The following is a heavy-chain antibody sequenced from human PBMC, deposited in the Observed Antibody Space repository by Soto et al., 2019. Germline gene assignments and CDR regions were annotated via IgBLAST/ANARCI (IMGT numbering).Heavy chain of an antibody. D-gene: IGHD4-4*01. J-gene: IGHJ2*01. CDR1: GFTFSSYA. CDR2: ISYDGSNK. CDR3: ARTLWSDDYNWGYFHL. V-gene: IGHV3-30-3*01. Sequence: QVQLVESGGGVVQPGRSLRLSCAASGFTFSSYAMHWVRQAPGKGLEWVAVISYDGSNKYYADSVKGRFTISRDNSKNTLYLQMNSLRLEDTAVYYCARTLWSDDYNWGYFHLLGRGTLVTVSS.